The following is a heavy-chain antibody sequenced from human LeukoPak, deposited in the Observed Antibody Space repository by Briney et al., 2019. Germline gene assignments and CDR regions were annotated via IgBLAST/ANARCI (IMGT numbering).Heavy chain of an antibody. Sequence: GASVKVSCKASGFTFTSSAMQWVRQARGQRLEWIGWIVVGSGNTNYAQKFQERVTITRDMSTSTAYVELSSLRPEDTAVYYCAASYYDFWSGYDFDYWGQGTLVTVSS. CDR3: AASYYDFWSGYDFDY. D-gene: IGHD3-3*01. V-gene: IGHV1-58*02. CDR2: IVVGSGNT. J-gene: IGHJ4*02. CDR1: GFTFTSSA.